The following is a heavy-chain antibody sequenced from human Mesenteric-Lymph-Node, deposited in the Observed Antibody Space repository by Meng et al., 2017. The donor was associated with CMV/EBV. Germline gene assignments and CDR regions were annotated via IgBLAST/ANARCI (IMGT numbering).Heavy chain of an antibody. D-gene: IGHD6-13*01. J-gene: IGHJ5*02. CDR1: GFTVSSNY. CDR3: ARDLAAGTFDP. V-gene: IGHV3-74*01. Sequence: GGSLRLSCAASGFTVSSNYMSWVRQAPGKGLVWVSRINSDGSSTSYADSVKGRFTISRDNAKNTLYLQMNSLRAEDTAVYYCARDLAAGTFDPWGQGTLVTVSS. CDR2: INSDGSST.